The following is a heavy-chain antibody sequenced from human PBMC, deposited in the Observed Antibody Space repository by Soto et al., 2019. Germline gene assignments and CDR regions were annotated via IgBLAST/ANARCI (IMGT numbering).Heavy chain of an antibody. D-gene: IGHD6-19*01. V-gene: IGHV5-51*01. CDR3: ARANSNGCYQNFDF. Sequence: PGESLKISCQCSGYNFADYWIAWVRQMPGKGLEWMGVIYPGDSDTRYGPSFQGHVTISADRSINTAYLEWSSLKASDTAIYYCARANSNGCYQNFDFWGQGTLVTVYS. J-gene: IGHJ4*02. CDR2: IYPGDSDT. CDR1: GYNFADYW.